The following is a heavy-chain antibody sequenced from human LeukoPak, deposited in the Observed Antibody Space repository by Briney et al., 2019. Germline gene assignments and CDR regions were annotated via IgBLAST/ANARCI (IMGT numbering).Heavy chain of an antibody. CDR3: VTSSSWYDPGDY. Sequence: ASVKVSCKASGYTFTSYYMHWVRQAPGQGLEWMGIINPSGGSTSYAQKFQGRVTMTRDTSTSTVYMELSSLRSEDTAVYYCVTSSSWYDPGDYWVQGTLVTVSS. J-gene: IGHJ4*02. CDR2: INPSGGST. CDR1: GYTFTSYY. V-gene: IGHV1-46*01. D-gene: IGHD6-13*01.